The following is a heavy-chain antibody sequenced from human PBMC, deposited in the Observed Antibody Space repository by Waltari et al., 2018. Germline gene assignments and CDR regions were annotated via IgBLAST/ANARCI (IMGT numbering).Heavy chain of an antibody. Sequence: QVQLMESGPGLVRPSETLSLPYNVSGCSLTRDYWSWVRQPPGKGLEWVGYIYHSGTTNYNPSLRSRVSISVETSKTQFSLKLNYVTAADTAVYYCARGHSTGWYLSHWGRGALVTVSS. CDR3: ARGHSTGWYLSH. D-gene: IGHD6-19*01. CDR1: GCSLTRDY. CDR2: IYHSGTT. V-gene: IGHV4-59*01. J-gene: IGHJ1*01.